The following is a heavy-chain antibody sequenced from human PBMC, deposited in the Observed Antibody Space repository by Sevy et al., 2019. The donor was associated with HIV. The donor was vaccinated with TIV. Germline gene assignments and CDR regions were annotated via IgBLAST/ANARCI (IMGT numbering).Heavy chain of an antibody. D-gene: IGHD3-22*01. CDR1: GFTVSSNY. V-gene: IGHV3-53*01. Sequence: GGSLRLSCAASGFTVSSNYMSWVRQAPGKGLEWVSVIYSGGSTYYADSVKGRFTISRDNSKNTLYLQMNSLRAEDTAVYYCARDVDDRYFDYWGQGTPVTVSS. J-gene: IGHJ4*02. CDR3: ARDVDDRYFDY. CDR2: IYSGGST.